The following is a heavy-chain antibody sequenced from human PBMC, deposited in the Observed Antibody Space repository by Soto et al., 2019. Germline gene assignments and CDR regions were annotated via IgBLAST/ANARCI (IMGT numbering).Heavy chain of an antibody. CDR2: IYYSGST. CDR3: ACPQKGDDRYYFDY. CDR1: CGSISSSTYY. J-gene: IGHJ4*02. V-gene: IGHV4-39*01. Sequence: SETLSLTCSVSCGSISSSTYYGGWIRQPPGKGLEWIGTIYYSGSTYYNPSLKSRVTISVDTSKNQFSLKLSSVTAADTAVYYCACPQKGDDRYYFDYWGQGTLVTVSS. D-gene: IGHD2-21*02.